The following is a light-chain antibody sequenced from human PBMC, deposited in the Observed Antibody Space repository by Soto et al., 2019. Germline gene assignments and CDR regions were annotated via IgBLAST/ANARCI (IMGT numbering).Light chain of an antibody. CDR3: QQANSFPIT. CDR2: AAS. Sequence: DVQMTQAPASSSASLGGTCTSTRRAIQGISSWLAWYQQKPGKAPKLLIYAASSLQSGVPSRFSGSGSGTDFTLTISSLQPEDFATYYCQQANSFPITFGGGTKVDIK. V-gene: IGKV1-12*01. CDR1: QGISSW. J-gene: IGKJ4*01.